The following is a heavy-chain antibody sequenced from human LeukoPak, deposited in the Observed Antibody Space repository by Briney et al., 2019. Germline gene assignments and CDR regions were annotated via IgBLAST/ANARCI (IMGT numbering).Heavy chain of an antibody. Sequence: SETLSLTCAVSGYSISSGYYWGWIRQPPGKGLEWIGSIYHSGSTYYNQSLKSRVTISVDTSKNQFSLKLSSVTAADTAVYYCARDQVLRYSDWAPLNPSRWDRESHKTPRWWFDPWGQGTLVTVSS. J-gene: IGHJ5*02. CDR2: IYHSGST. D-gene: IGHD3-9*01. CDR3: ARDQVLRYSDWAPLNPSRWDRESHKTPRWWFDP. V-gene: IGHV4-38-2*02. CDR1: GYSISSGYY.